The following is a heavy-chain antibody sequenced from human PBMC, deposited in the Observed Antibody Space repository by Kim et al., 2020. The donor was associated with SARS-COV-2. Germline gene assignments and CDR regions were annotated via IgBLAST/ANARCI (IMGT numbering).Heavy chain of an antibody. CDR3: ARAGEIWSGHHGDFDY. Sequence: GGSLRLSCAASGFTFSDYYMSWIRQAPGKGLEWASYISSSSSYTNYADSVKGRFTISRDNAKNSPYLQMNSLRAEDTAVYYCARAGEIWSGHHGDFDYWGQGTVVTVSS. V-gene: IGHV3-11*03. CDR2: ISSSSSYT. CDR1: GFTFSDYY. D-gene: IGHD3-16*01. J-gene: IGHJ4*02.